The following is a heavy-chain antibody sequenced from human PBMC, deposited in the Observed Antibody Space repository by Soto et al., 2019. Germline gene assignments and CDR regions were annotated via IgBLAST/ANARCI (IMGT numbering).Heavy chain of an antibody. V-gene: IGHV3-21*01. CDR3: ARDKAPAAGT. D-gene: IGHD6-13*01. Sequence: EVQLVESGGGLVKPGGSLRLSCAASGFTFSSYSMNWVRQVPGKGLEWVSSISSSSSYIYYADSVKGRFTISRDNAKNSLYLQMNSLRAEDTAVYYCARDKAPAAGTWGQGTLVTVSS. CDR2: ISSSSSYI. J-gene: IGHJ4*02. CDR1: GFTFSSYS.